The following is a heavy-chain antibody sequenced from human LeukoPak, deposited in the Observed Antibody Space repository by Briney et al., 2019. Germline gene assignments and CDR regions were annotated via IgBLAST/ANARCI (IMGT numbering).Heavy chain of an antibody. V-gene: IGHV4-39*01. CDR2: IYYSGST. D-gene: IGHD6-19*01. CDR3: ARHIKYSRGWDHWYFDL. J-gene: IGHJ2*01. CDR1: GGSISSTNYC. Sequence: SETLSLTCTVSGGSISSTNYCWGWIRQPPGKGLEWIGSIYYSGSTYYNPSLKSRVTISVDTSKNQFSLKLSSVTAADTAVYYCARHIKYSRGWDHWYFDLWGRGTLVTVSS.